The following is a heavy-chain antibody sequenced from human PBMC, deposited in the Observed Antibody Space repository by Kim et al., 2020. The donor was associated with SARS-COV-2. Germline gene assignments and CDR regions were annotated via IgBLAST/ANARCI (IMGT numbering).Heavy chain of an antibody. J-gene: IGHJ1*01. V-gene: IGHV4-39*01. Sequence: SETLSLTCTVSGGSISSSSYYWGWIRQPPGKGLEWIGSIYYSGSTYYNPSLKSRVTISVDTSKNQFSLKLSSVTTADTAVYYCARLYGGRFQHWGQGTLVTVSS. CDR3: ARLYGGRFQH. CDR1: GGSISSSSYY. D-gene: IGHD3-16*01. CDR2: IYYSGST.